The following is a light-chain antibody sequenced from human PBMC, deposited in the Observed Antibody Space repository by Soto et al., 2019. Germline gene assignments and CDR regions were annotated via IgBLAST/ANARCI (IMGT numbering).Light chain of an antibody. CDR1: QGVSSY. CDR2: DAS. CDR3: QQRSIWPSYT. Sequence: EIVLTQSPATLSLSPGERATLSCRASQGVSSYLAWYQQKPGQAPRLLIYDASNRATGIPARFSGSGPGTDFTLTISSLEPEDFAVYYCQQRSIWPSYTFGQGTKLEIK. V-gene: IGKV3D-11*01. J-gene: IGKJ2*01.